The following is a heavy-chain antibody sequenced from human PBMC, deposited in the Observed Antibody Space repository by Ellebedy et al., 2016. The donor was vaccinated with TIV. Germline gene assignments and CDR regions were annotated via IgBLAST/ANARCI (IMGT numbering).Heavy chain of an antibody. CDR1: GGSISSYY. J-gene: IGHJ5*02. V-gene: IGHV4-34*01. CDR2: INHSGST. Sequence: MPGGSLRLSCTVSGGSISSYYWSWIRQPPGKGLEWIGEINHSGSTNYNPSLKSRVTISVDTSKNQFSLKLSSVTAADTAVYYCARLVLDCSGGSCRYNWFDPWGQGTLVTVSS. D-gene: IGHD2-15*01. CDR3: ARLVLDCSGGSCRYNWFDP.